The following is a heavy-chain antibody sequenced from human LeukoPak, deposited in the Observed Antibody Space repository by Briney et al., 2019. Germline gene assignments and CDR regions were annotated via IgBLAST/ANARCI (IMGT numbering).Heavy chain of an antibody. CDR2: IYYSGRT. J-gene: IGHJ3*02. V-gene: IGHV4-39*01. CDR3: ARRIYYSGDI. CDR1: GGSISSGDYY. Sequence: SQTLSLTCTVSGGSISSGDYYWGWIRQTPGKGLEWIGTIYYSGRTYYNPSLKSRVTLSIDTSKNQLSLKLSSVTAADTAVYYCARRIYYSGDIWGQGTMVTVSS. D-gene: IGHD2/OR15-2a*01.